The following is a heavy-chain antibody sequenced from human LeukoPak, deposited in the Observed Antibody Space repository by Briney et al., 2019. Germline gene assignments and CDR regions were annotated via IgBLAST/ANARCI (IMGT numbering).Heavy chain of an antibody. CDR2: ISRNSGSI. J-gene: IGHJ5*02. D-gene: IGHD2-15*01. V-gene: IGHV3-9*01. Sequence: GRSLRLSCAASGFTFDDYAMHWVRQAPGKGLEWVSGISRNSGSIGYADSVKGRFTISRDNAKNSLYLQMNSLRAEDTALYYCAKAVVEDTWFDPWGQGTLVTVSS. CDR1: GFTFDDYA. CDR3: AKAVVEDTWFDP.